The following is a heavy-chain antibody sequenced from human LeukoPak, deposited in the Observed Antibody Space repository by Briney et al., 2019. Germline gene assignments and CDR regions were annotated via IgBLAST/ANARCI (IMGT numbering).Heavy chain of an antibody. Sequence: ASVRASCKASGYKFNNFGISWVRQAPGQGLEWVGWISTYDGRTNYARNIQDRITMTTDPSTSTIYLELRRLRSDDTAVYYCARDDTLDYYDSSGYYSDVFDYWGQGTLVTVSS. CDR3: ARDDTLDYYDSSGYYSDVFDY. J-gene: IGHJ4*02. CDR2: ISTYDGRT. CDR1: GYKFNNFG. D-gene: IGHD3-22*01. V-gene: IGHV1-18*01.